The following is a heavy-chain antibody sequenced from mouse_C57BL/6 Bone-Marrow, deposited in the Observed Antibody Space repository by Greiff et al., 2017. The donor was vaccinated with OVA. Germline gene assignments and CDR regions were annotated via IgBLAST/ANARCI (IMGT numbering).Heavy chain of an antibody. J-gene: IGHJ2*01. CDR1: GYTFTDYY. V-gene: IGHV1-76*01. D-gene: IGHD3-2*02. Sequence: VMLVESGAELVRPGASVKLSCKASGYTFTDYYINWVKQRPGQGLEWIARIYPGSGNTYYNEKFKGKATLTAEKSSSTAYMQLSSLTSEDSAVYFCARGSGYDYGFDYWGQGTTLTVSS. CDR2: IYPGSGNT. CDR3: ARGSGYDYGFDY.